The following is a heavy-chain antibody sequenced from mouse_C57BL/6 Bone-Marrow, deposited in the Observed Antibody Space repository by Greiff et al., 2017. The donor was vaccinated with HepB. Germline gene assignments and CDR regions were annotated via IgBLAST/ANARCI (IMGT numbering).Heavy chain of an antibody. CDR2: IYPGSGNT. V-gene: IGHV1-76*01. CDR3: ARCERYYAMDY. Sequence: VQLQESGAELVRPGASVKLSCKASGYTFTDYYINWVKQRPGQGLEWIARIYPGSGNTYYNEKFKGKATLTAEKSSSTAYMQLSSLTSEDSAVYFCARCERYYAMDYWGQGTSVTVSS. J-gene: IGHJ4*01. CDR1: GYTFTDYY.